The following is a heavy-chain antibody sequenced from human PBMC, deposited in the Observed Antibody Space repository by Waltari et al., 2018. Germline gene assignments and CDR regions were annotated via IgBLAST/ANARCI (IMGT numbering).Heavy chain of an antibody. J-gene: IGHJ5*02. CDR1: GGTFSSYA. CDR3: ARGQVYSSSSWFDP. D-gene: IGHD6-6*01. V-gene: IGHV1-8*03. Sequence: QVQLVQSGAEVKKPGSSVKVSCKASGGTFSSYAISWVRQAPGQGLEWMGGMNPNSGNTGYAQKFQGRVTITRNTSISTAYMELSSLRSEDTAVYYCARGQVYSSSSWFDPWGQGTLVTVSS. CDR2: MNPNSGNT.